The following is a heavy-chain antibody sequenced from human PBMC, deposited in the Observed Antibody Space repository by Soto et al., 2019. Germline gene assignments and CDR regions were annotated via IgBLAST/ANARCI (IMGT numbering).Heavy chain of an antibody. J-gene: IGHJ4*02. CDR1: GGTFSSYS. Sequence: QVQLVQSGAEVKKPGSSVKVSCKASGGTFSSYSINWVRQAPGQGLEWMGEIIPIFGTANYAQKFQGRVTITADESTSTAYMELSSLRSEYTAVYYCARDGGRHSGGIDYWGQGTLVIVSS. D-gene: IGHD1-26*01. V-gene: IGHV1-69*01. CDR3: ARDGGRHSGGIDY. CDR2: IIPIFGTA.